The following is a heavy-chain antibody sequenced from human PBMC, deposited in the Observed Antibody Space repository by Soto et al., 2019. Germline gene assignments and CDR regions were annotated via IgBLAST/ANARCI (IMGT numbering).Heavy chain of an antibody. CDR2: ISAYNGNT. CDR1: GYTFTSYG. J-gene: IGHJ5*02. D-gene: IGHD2-2*01. V-gene: IGHV1-18*01. CDR3: ARALGGYCSSTSCYSVNNWFDP. Sequence: ASVKVSCKASGYTFTSYGISWVRQAPGQGLEWMGWISAYNGNTNYAQKLQGRVTMTTDTSTSTAYMELRSLRSDDTAVYYCARALGGYCSSTSCYSVNNWFDPWGQGTLVTVSS.